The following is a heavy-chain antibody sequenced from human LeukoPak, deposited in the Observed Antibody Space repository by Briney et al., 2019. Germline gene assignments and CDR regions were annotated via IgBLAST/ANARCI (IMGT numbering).Heavy chain of an antibody. D-gene: IGHD4-17*01. Sequence: SETLSLTCTVSGGSISSGDYYWSWIRQPPGKGLEWIGYIYYSGSTYYNPSLKSRVTISVDTSKNQFSLKLSSVTAADTAVYYCARVSRSVTTAGDYWGQGTLVTVSS. J-gene: IGHJ4*02. V-gene: IGHV4-30-4*01. CDR1: GGSISSGDYY. CDR2: IYYSGST. CDR3: ARVSRSVTTAGDY.